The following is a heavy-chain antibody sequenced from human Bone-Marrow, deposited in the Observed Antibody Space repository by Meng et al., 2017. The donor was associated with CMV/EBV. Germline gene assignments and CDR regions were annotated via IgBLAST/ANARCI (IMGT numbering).Heavy chain of an antibody. Sequence: GGSLRLSCAASGFTFTSYDMHWVRQATGKGLEWVSAIGTAGDTYYPGSVKGRFTISRDNAKNSLYLQMNSLRAEDMALYYCAKDSGRGVVIFSAFDIWGQGTMVTVSS. CDR3: AKDSGRGVVIFSAFDI. D-gene: IGHD3-3*01. CDR1: GFTFTSYD. V-gene: IGHV3-13*01. J-gene: IGHJ3*02. CDR2: IGTAGDT.